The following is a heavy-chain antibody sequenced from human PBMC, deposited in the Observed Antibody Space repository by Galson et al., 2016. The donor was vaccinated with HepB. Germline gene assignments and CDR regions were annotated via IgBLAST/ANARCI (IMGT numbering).Heavy chain of an antibody. Sequence: SVKVSCKASGGTFNNYAISWVRQAPGQRLEWMGGLLPIFHTPDYSQKFQGRITITADEATSTAYMELSSLGSEETAVYYCASLRGYCNTVRCYLGPLVNYWGQGTLVTVS. D-gene: IGHD2-2*03. CDR1: GGTFNNYA. CDR2: LLPIFHTP. J-gene: IGHJ4*02. V-gene: IGHV1-69*13. CDR3: ASLRGYCNTVRCYLGPLVNY.